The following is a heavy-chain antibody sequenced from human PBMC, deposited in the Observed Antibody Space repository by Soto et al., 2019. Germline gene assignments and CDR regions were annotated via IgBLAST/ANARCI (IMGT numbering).Heavy chain of an antibody. CDR1: GYKSPSYW. V-gene: IGHV5-10-1*01. J-gene: IGHJ5*02. CDR3: AKHGAILEVVMDWFDP. CDR2: IDPSDSFT. D-gene: IGHD3-3*01. Sequence: ESLKISCPASGYKSPSYWITWVLQLPGKRLEWMGRIDPSDSFTDNSPSFRGHVTFSVDKSLNTAYLPCSSLQASDSAMYYCAKHGAILEVVMDWFDPWGQGTLVTVSS.